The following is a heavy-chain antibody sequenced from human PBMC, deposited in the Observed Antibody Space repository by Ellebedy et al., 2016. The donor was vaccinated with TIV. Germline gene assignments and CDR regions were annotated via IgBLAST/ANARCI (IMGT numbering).Heavy chain of an antibody. D-gene: IGHD4-17*01. CDR3: AREYGDYGY. V-gene: IGHV3-9*01. CDR2: ISWNSGSI. J-gene: IGHJ4*02. CDR1: GFTFDDYA. Sequence: PGGSLRLSCAASGFTFDDYAMHWVRQAPGKGLEWVSGISWNSGSIGYADSAKGRFTISRDNAKNSLYLQMNSLRAEDTAVYYCAREYGDYGYWGQGTLVTVSS.